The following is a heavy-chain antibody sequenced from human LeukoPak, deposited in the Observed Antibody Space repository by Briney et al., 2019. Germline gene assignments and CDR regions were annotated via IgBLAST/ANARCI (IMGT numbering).Heavy chain of an antibody. D-gene: IGHD1-14*01. V-gene: IGHV4-4*02. Sequence: PAETLSLTCTVSLDSTTSNFWSWVRQPPGKGLEWIGEIHRSGSPNYNPSLQSRVTISIDRSRNKIVLELSSVTAADTAVYYCAREILGGFNPGAYWGQGTLVTVSS. J-gene: IGHJ4*02. CDR1: LDSTTSNF. CDR2: IHRSGSP. CDR3: AREILGGFNPGAY.